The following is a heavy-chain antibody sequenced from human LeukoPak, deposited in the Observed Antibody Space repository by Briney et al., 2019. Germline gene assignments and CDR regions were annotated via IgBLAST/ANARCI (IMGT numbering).Heavy chain of an antibody. CDR1: GGSISSSNW. J-gene: IGHJ3*02. CDR2: IYHSGST. V-gene: IGHV4-4*02. Sequence: SGTLSLTCAVSGGSISSSNWWSWVRPPPGKGLEWVGEIYHSGSTNYNPSLKSRVTISVDKSKNQFSLKLSPVTAADTAVYYCARDIVASAFDIWGQGTMVTVSS. CDR3: ARDIVASAFDI. D-gene: IGHD5-12*01.